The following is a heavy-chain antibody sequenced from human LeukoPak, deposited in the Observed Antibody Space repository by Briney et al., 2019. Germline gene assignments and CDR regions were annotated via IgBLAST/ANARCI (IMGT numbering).Heavy chain of an antibody. D-gene: IGHD3-3*01. CDR3: AHSRYDFWSGDYGMDV. CDR2: IYWNDDK. J-gene: IGHJ6*02. V-gene: IGHV2-5*01. CDR1: GFSLSTGGVG. Sequence: SGPTLVKPPQTLTLTCTFSGFSLSTGGVGVGWIRQPPGKALEWPALIYWNDDKRYSTSLKSRPTITKDTSKNQVVLTMTNMDPVDTATYYCAHSRYDFWSGDYGMDVWGQGTTVTVSS.